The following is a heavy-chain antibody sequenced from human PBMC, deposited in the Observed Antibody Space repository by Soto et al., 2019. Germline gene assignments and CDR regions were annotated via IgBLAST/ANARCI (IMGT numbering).Heavy chain of an antibody. Sequence: EVQLVESGGGLVQPGGSLRLSCAASGFIFNDYSMNWVRQAPGKGLEWLAFISGSTNTIYYADSVKGRFTISRDKAKQSVYLQMDSLRHEDTAVYYCVRDRPRAGAYYFDYWGQGTLVTVSS. CDR2: ISGSTNTI. CDR1: GFIFNDYS. V-gene: IGHV3-48*02. J-gene: IGHJ4*02. D-gene: IGHD3-10*01. CDR3: VRDRPRAGAYYFDY.